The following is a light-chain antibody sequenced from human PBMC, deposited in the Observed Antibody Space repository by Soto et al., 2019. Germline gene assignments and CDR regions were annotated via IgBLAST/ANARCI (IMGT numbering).Light chain of an antibody. Sequence: QSALTQPASVSGSPGQSITISCTGTSSDVGGYNYVSWYQQHPGKAPKLMIYDVSNRPSGVSNRFSGSKSGNTASLTISGLQAEDEADYYCSSYTSSSTLRGVFGGGTKVTVL. J-gene: IGLJ2*01. CDR3: SSYTSSSTLRGV. CDR1: SSDVGGYNY. CDR2: DVS. V-gene: IGLV2-14*01.